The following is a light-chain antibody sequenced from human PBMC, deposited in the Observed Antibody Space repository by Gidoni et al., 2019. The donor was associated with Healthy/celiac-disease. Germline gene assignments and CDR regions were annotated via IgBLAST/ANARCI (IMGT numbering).Light chain of an antibody. V-gene: IGKV1-39*01. Sequence: DIKMTQSPSSLSASVGDRVTITCRASQSISSYLNWYQQKPGKAPKLLIYAASSLQSGVPSRFSGSGSGKDFPLPTSSLQPEDFAPYSCQQSYSTLFTFGPGTKVDIK. J-gene: IGKJ3*01. CDR3: QQSYSTLFT. CDR1: QSISSY. CDR2: AAS.